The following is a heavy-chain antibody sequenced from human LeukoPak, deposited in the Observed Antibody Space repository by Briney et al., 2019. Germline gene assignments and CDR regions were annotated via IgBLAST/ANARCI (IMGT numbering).Heavy chain of an antibody. Sequence: PGGSLRLSCVASGFTFSNYWMSWVRQAPGRGLEWVANIKQDGSDRFYVGSVKGRFTISRDNAKNALYLQMNSLRAEDTAVYYCARRAGAYSHPYDYWGQGTLVTVSS. J-gene: IGHJ4*02. V-gene: IGHV3-7*01. D-gene: IGHD4/OR15-4a*01. CDR1: GFTFSNYW. CDR2: IKQDGSDR. CDR3: ARRAGAYSHPYDY.